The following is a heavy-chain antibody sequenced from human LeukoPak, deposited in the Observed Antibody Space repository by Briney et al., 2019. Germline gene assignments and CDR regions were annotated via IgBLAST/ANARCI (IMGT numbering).Heavy chain of an antibody. CDR3: ARDPVRGWPSAEYFST. D-gene: IGHD6-19*01. V-gene: IGHV1-69*05. CDR1: GGTFSSYA. Sequence: LVQSGAEVKKPGSLVKVSCKASGGTFSSYAISWVRQAPGQGLEWMGGIIPIFGTANYAQKFQGRVTITTDESTSTAYMELSSLRSEDRAVYYCARDPVRGWPSAEYFSTGARAPWSPSPQ. CDR2: IIPIFGTA. J-gene: IGHJ1*01.